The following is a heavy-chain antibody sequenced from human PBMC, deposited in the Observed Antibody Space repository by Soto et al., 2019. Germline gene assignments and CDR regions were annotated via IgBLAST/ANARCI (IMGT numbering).Heavy chain of an antibody. CDR3: ARSGPKYCSGGTCSPFDY. D-gene: IGHD2-15*01. V-gene: IGHV4-34*01. CDR1: GGSFSGYY. CDR2: INHSGSS. Sequence: QVHLQQWGAGLLKPSETLSLNCAVDGGSFSGYYWSWIRQPPGKGLEWIGEINHSGSSNYNPSLKSRVTISVDTSRNQLSLNLRSVTAADTAVYYCARSGPKYCSGGTCSPFDYWGQGTPVTVSS. J-gene: IGHJ4*02.